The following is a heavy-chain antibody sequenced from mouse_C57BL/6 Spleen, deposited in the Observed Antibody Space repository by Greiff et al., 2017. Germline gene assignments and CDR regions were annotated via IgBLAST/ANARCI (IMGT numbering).Heavy chain of an antibody. J-gene: IGHJ4*01. CDR2: ISSGSSTI. CDR3: ARPYDYDYAMDY. V-gene: IGHV5-17*01. CDR1: GFTFSDYG. D-gene: IGHD2-4*01. Sequence: DVKLQESGGGLVKPGGSLKLSCAASGFTFSDYGMHWVRQAPEKGLEWVAYISSGSSTIYYADTVKGRFTISRDNAKNTLFLQMTSLRSEDTAMYYCARPYDYDYAMDYWGQGTSVTVSS.